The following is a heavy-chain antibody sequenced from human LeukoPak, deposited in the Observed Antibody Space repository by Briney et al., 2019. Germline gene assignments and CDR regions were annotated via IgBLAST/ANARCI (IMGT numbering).Heavy chain of an antibody. D-gene: IGHD1-26*01. CDR3: ARDSVGASEDY. CDR1: GFTLSSYW. Sequence: PGGSLRLSCAASGFTLSSYWMSWDRQAPGKGLEWVANIKQDGSETYYVDSVKGRFTISRDNAKNSLYLQMNSLRAEDTAVYYCARDSVGASEDYWGQGTLVTVSS. CDR2: IKQDGSET. V-gene: IGHV3-7*01. J-gene: IGHJ4*02.